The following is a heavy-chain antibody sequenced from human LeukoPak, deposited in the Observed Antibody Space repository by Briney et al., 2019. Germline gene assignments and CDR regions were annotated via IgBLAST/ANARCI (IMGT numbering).Heavy chain of an antibody. CDR2: TYSGGST. CDR1: AFTVSSKY. V-gene: IGHV3-66*01. Sequence: PGGSLTRSCAASAFTVSSKYMVWVRHAPGQGLEWVSVTYSGGSTYYPDSVKGRFTISRNNSKNTLYLQMNRLRAEDAVDYYCGRAYGSGNSDAFSIWGQGTMVPVSS. J-gene: IGHJ3*02. D-gene: IGHD3-10*01. CDR3: GRAYGSGNSDAFSI.